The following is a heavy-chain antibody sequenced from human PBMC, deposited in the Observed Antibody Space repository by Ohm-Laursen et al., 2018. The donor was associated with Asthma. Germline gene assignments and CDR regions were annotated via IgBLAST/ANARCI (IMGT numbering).Heavy chain of an antibody. CDR2: ISGSGGSA. J-gene: IGHJ5*02. CDR3: AKESSNYWFDP. V-gene: IGHV3-23*01. Sequence: SLRLSCSAPGFTFSSFAMTWVRQAPGKGLEWVSVISGSGGSAYYADSVKGRFTISRDKSKNTVHLQMNSLRAEDTALYYCAKESSNYWFDPWGQETLVTVSS. CDR1: GFTFSSFA. D-gene: IGHD4-11*01.